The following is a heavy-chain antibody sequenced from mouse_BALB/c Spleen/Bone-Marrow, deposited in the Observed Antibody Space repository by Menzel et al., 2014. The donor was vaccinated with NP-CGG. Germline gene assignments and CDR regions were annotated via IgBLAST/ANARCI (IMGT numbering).Heavy chain of an antibody. V-gene: IGHV1S81*02. D-gene: IGHD1-2*01. CDR3: TRSGYYGYGWYFDV. CDR1: GYIFTNYF. J-gene: IGHJ1*01. CDR2: INPSNDTP. Sequence: QVQLKQSGAELVKPGASVKLSCRVSGYIFTNYFVYWAKQRPGQGLEWIGEINPSNDTPNFNEKFKSKATLTVDKSSSTAYMQLSSLTSEDSAVYYCTRSGYYGYGWYFDVWGAGTTVTVSS.